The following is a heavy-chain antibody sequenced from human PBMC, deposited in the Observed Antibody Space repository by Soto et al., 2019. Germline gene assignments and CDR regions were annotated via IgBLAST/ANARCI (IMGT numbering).Heavy chain of an antibody. CDR2: ISSSSSYI. V-gene: IGHV3-21*01. CDR1: GFTFSSYS. Sequence: PGGSLRLSCAASGFTFSSYSMNWVRQAPGKGLEWVSSISSSSSYIYYADSVKGRFTISRDNAKNSLYLQMNSLRAEDTAVYYCARDSYSGYDLNAFDIWGQGTMVTVSS. D-gene: IGHD5-12*01. CDR3: ARDSYSGYDLNAFDI. J-gene: IGHJ3*02.